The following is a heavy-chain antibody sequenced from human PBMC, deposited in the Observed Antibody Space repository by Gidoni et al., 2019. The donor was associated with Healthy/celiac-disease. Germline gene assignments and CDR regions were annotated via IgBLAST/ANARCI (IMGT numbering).Heavy chain of an antibody. J-gene: IGHJ4*02. CDR1: RFRFRSYA. D-gene: IGHD5-18*01. V-gene: IGHV1-69*06. CDR3: ARNYVKGDSYGFDY. Sequence: KPSRFRFRSYAISLVRQAPGQGIEWMGGIIPIFGTANNAQKFQGRVTITSDKSTSTAYMELSSLRSEDTAVYYCARNYVKGDSYGFDYWVQGTLVTVSS. CDR2: IIPIFGTA.